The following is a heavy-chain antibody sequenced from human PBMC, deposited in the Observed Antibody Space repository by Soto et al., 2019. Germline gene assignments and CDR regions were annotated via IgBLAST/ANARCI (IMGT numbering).Heavy chain of an antibody. Sequence: QITLKESGPTLVKPTQTLTLTCTFSGFSLTTSGVCVSWIRQPPGKALEWLALIYWDDDNLYSPSLKSRLTITKDTSKNQVVLTMTNMDPVDTATYYCARLSSTWYPYWGQGTLVTVSS. D-gene: IGHD6-13*01. CDR1: GFSLTTSGVC. J-gene: IGHJ4*02. V-gene: IGHV2-5*02. CDR3: ARLSSTWYPY. CDR2: IYWDDDN.